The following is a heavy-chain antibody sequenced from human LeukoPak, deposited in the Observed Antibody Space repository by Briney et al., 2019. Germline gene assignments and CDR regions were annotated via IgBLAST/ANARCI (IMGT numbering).Heavy chain of an antibody. Sequence: SETLSLTCSVSGASISSYYWNWIRQPPGKGLEWIGYDHDGGDSNYNPSLKSRVTISMDTSKNQFFLHLTSVTAADTAVYYCGTSSHSGSYRAHWGQGTLVTVS. CDR3: GTSSHSGSYRAH. CDR2: DHDGGDS. V-gene: IGHV4-59*08. CDR1: GASISSYY. D-gene: IGHD3-10*01. J-gene: IGHJ4*02.